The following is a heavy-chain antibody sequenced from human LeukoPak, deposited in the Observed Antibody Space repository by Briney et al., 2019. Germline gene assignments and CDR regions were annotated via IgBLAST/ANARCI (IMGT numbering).Heavy chain of an antibody. CDR1: GFTFSSYA. CDR2: ISGSGGST. CDR3: AKDPLPYCGGDCYSVH. Sequence: GGSLRLSCAASGFTFSSYAMSWVRQAPGKGLEWVSAISGSGGSTYYADSVKGRFTISRDNSENTLYLQMNSLRAEDTAVYYCAKDPLPYCGGDCYSVHWGQGTLVTVSS. V-gene: IGHV3-23*01. J-gene: IGHJ1*01. D-gene: IGHD2-21*02.